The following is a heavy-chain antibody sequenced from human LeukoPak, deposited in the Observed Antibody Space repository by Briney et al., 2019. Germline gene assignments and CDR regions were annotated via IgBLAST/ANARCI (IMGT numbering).Heavy chain of an antibody. V-gene: IGHV3-7*03. CDR2: INRDGSER. J-gene: IGHJ6*02. Sequence: GGSLRLSCAASGFTFSSYAMHWVRQAPGKGLEWVANINRDGSERYYVDSVKGRFTISRDDAKSSLYLQMNSLRAEDTAVYYCARRNAMDVWGQGTTAIVFS. CDR1: GFTFSSYA. CDR3: ARRNAMDV.